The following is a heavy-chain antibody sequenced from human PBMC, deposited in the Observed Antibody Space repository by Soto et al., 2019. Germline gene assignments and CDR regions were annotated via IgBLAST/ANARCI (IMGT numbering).Heavy chain of an antibody. J-gene: IGHJ4*02. CDR3: ARACSSNSCYDVFDY. Sequence: PSETLSLTCTFCGGSISIYYWSWMRQPAGKGLDWIGRIYTSGSTNYNPSLKSRVTMSVDTSKNQFSLKLSSVTAADTAVYYCARACSSNSCYDVFDYWGQGTLVTVSS. CDR2: IYTSGST. V-gene: IGHV4-4*07. CDR1: GGSISIYY. D-gene: IGHD2-2*01.